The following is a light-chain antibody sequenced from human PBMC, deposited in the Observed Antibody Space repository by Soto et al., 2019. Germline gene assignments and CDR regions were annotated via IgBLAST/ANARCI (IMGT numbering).Light chain of an antibody. V-gene: IGKV3-15*01. CDR2: GLS. CDR3: QAYDNWPRT. Sequence: EIVMTQSPAPLSVPPGAIATLSCKVSQSVSSNLAWYQQKSGQAPRLLIDGLSTRAIGIPARFSGSRSGTEFTLAISSLQSEDCAVYYCQAYDNWPRTYGNGTTVEIK. J-gene: IGKJ1*01. CDR1: QSVSSN.